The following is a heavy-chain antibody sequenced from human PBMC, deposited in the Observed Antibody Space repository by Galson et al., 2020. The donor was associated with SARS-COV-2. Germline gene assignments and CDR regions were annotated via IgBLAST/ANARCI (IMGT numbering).Heavy chain of an antibody. V-gene: IGHV3-7*01. CDR1: GFSFSTYL. Sequence: GGSLRLSCTASGFSFSTYLMTWVRQAPGKGLEWVANIKHDGSERNYVDSVKGRFTVSRDNAKNSLYLQMNSLRAEDTALYYCAALDKGQDFWGQGALVTGSS. J-gene: IGHJ4*02. CDR3: AALDKGQDF. CDR2: IKHDGSER. D-gene: IGHD2-15*01.